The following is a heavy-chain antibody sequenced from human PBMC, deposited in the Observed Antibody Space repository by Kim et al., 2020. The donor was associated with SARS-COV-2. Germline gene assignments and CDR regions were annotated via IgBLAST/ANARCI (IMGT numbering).Heavy chain of an antibody. CDR3: AKEGYSSSSSDY. D-gene: IGHD6-6*01. V-gene: IGHV3-23*01. J-gene: IGHJ4*02. Sequence: CAGTRKGRFTLSRDNSKNTLYLQMNSLRAEATAVYYCAKEGYSSSSSDYWGQGTLVTVSS.